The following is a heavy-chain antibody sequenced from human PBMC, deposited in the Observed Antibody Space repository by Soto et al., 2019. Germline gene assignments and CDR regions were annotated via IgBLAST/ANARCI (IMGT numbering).Heavy chain of an antibody. CDR3: ATNSYCSSTSCYTHWFDP. CDR1: GYTFTSYA. D-gene: IGHD2-2*02. Sequence: ASVKVSCKASGYTFTSYAMHWVRQAPGQGLEWMGWINPNSGGTNYVQKFQGRVTMTRDTSISTAYMELSRLRSDDTAVYYCATNSYCSSTSCYTHWFDPWGQGTLVTVSS. CDR2: INPNSGGT. V-gene: IGHV1-2*02. J-gene: IGHJ5*02.